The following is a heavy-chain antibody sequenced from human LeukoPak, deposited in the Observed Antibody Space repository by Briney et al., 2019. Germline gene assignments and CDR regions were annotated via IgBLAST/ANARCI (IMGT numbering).Heavy chain of an antibody. Sequence: SETLSFTCAVYGGSFSGYYWSWIRQPPGNGLEWIGEINHSGSTNYNPSLKSRVTISVDTSKNQFSLKLSSVTAADTAVYYCARGAQSYYFDYWGQGTLVTVSS. CDR1: GGSFSGYY. CDR3: ARGAQSYYFDY. J-gene: IGHJ4*02. V-gene: IGHV4-34*01. CDR2: INHSGST.